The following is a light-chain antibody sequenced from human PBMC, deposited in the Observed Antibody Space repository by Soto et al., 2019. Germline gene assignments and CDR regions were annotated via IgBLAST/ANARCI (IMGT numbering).Light chain of an antibody. Sequence: DIQMTQSPTSLSASVGDRVTITCRASQDIRNFVAWYQQKPGKAPKLLIYDASTLQSGVPSRFSGSGSGTDFTLTINGLQPEDVATYSCQKYSSVPVFGPGTKVEIK. V-gene: IGKV1-27*01. CDR2: DAS. CDR1: QDIRNF. CDR3: QKYSSVPV. J-gene: IGKJ3*01.